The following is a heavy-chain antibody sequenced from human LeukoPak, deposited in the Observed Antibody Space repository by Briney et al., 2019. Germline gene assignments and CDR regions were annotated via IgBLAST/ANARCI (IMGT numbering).Heavy chain of an antibody. CDR2: INSDGGST. V-gene: IGHV3-64*01. J-gene: IGHJ5*02. Sequence: PGGSLRLSCAASGFSFSNHVMYWVRQAPGKGLEYVSAINSDGGSTSYASSVKGRFTISRDNSKNTLYLQMNSLRAEDTAVYYCAKDTDVIQNADPWGQGTLVTVSS. CDR1: GFSFSNHV. CDR3: AKDTDVIQNADP. D-gene: IGHD5-18*01.